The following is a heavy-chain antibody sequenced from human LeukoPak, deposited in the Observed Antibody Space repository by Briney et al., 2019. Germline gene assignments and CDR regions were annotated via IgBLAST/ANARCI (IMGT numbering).Heavy chain of an antibody. J-gene: IGHJ6*04. CDR1: GFTFSTYN. Sequence: GGSLRLSCAASGFTFSTYNMNWVRQAPGKGLERVPSISSSSSYIYFADSVKGRFTISRDSAKNSLYLQMNSLRVEDTAVYYCARCLGELSDMDVWGKGTTVTVSS. V-gene: IGHV3-21*01. D-gene: IGHD3-16*02. CDR3: ARCLGELSDMDV. CDR2: ISSSSSYI.